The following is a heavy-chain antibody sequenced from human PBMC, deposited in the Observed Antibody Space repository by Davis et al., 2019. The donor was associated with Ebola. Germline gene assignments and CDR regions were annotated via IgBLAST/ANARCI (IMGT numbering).Heavy chain of an antibody. CDR3: TTAIVGATGSDC. CDR2: MKSKSDGATT. CDR1: EFNFSNAW. V-gene: IGHV3-15*01. Sequence: GESLKISCVASEFNFSNAWMTWVRQAPGKGLEWVGRMKSKSDGATTDYAAPVKVRFTISRDDSKNTLYLQMNSLKTEDTAVYYCTTAIVGATGSDCWGQGTLVTVSS. J-gene: IGHJ4*02. D-gene: IGHD1-26*01.